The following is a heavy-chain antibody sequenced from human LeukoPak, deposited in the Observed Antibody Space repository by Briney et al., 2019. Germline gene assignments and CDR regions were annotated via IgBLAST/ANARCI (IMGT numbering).Heavy chain of an antibody. CDR1: GFTFSDYY. CDR3: ARAAYGGYYFDY. J-gene: IGHJ4*02. D-gene: IGHD4-17*01. Sequence: GGSLRLSCAASGFTFSDYYMHWIRQAPGKGLEWLSYISSSGSTIYYADSVKGRFTISRDNAKNSLYLQMNSLRADDTAIYYCARAAYGGYYFDYWGQGTLVTVSS. V-gene: IGHV3-11*01. CDR2: ISSSGSTI.